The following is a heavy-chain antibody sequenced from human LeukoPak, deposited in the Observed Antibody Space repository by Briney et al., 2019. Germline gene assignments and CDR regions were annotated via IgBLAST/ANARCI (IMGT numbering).Heavy chain of an antibody. CDR3: ARYRGKGTSWPLDV. CDR2: IKQDGSDK. J-gene: IGHJ3*01. V-gene: IGHV3-7*01. Sequence: GGSLRLSCAASGFMFSDFWMSCVRHTPGEGLEWVANIKQDGSDKYYVDSVKGRFTVSRDNAKNSLELQMNSLRGEDTAVYYCARYRGKGTSWPLDVWGQGTIVTVSS. CDR1: GFMFSDFW. D-gene: IGHD1-26*01.